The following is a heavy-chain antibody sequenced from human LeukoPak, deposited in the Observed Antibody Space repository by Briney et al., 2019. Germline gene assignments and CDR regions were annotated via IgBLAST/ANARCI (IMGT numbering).Heavy chain of an antibody. CDR2: IRYDGSNK. CDR3: ANPDGYNHYFDY. J-gene: IGHJ4*02. CDR1: GFTFDDYA. V-gene: IGHV3-30*02. D-gene: IGHD5-24*01. Sequence: GGSLRLSCAASGFTFDDYAMHWVRQAPGKGLEWVAFIRYDGSNKYYADSVKGRFTISRDNSKNTLYLQMNSLRAEDTAVYYCANPDGYNHYFDYWGQGTLVTVSS.